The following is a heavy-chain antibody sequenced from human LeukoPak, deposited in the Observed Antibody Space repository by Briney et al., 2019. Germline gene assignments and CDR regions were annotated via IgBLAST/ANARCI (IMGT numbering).Heavy chain of an antibody. CDR3: SAEPERAVAAVDAFDI. V-gene: IGHV1-69*06. D-gene: IGHD6-19*01. Sequence: ASVKVSCKASGCTFSSYAINWVRQAPGQGLEWMGMIIPIFGTANYAQKFQERVTITGDMSTSTDYLVLSSLRSEDTAVYYCSAEPERAVAAVDAFDIWGEGTMVTVSS. CDR2: IIPIFGTA. CDR1: GCTFSSYA. J-gene: IGHJ3*02.